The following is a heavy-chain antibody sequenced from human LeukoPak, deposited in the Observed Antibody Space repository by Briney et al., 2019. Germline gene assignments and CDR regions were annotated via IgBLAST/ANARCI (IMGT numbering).Heavy chain of an antibody. J-gene: IGHJ3*01. CDR3: ARRAGSGTTAFDV. V-gene: IGHV3-64*01. Sequence: QTGGSLRLSCAASGFTFSSYAMHWVRQAPVKGLEYVSAINSDGISTYYANSVKGRFTISRDDSKNTLYLQMGSLRAEDMAVYYCARRAGSGTTAFDVWGQGTMVTVSS. CDR1: GFTFSSYA. CDR2: INSDGIST. D-gene: IGHD1-1*01.